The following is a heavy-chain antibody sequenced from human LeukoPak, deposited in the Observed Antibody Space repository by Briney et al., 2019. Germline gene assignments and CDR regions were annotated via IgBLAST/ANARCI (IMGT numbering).Heavy chain of an antibody. Sequence: ASVKVSCKSSGYTFTSYYIHWGRDAPGQGREWMGIIYPGGGSTNYAQKFQGRLTMTRDMSTSTVYMELSSLRSEDTAFYYCARDNGFVCWGQATLVTVSS. V-gene: IGHV1-46*01. CDR1: GYTFTSYY. CDR2: IYPGGGST. D-gene: IGHD2-8*01. J-gene: IGHJ4*02. CDR3: ARDNGFVC.